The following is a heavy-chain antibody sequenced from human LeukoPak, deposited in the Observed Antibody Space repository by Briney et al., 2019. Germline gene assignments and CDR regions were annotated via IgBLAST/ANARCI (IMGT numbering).Heavy chain of an antibody. CDR2: IYYSGST. J-gene: IGHJ5*02. D-gene: IGHD3-22*01. CDR1: GGSISSSSYY. Sequence: PSETLSLTCTVSGGSISSSSYYWGWIRQPPGKGLEWIGSIYYSGSTYYNPSLKSRVTISVDTSKNQFSLKLSSVTAADTAVYYCARDGVYDSSGYYHLGWFDPWGQGTLVTVPS. V-gene: IGHV4-39*07. CDR3: ARDGVYDSSGYYHLGWFDP.